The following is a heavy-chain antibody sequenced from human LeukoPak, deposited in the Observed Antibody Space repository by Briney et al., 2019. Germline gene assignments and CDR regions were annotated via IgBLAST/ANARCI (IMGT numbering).Heavy chain of an antibody. J-gene: IGHJ4*02. Sequence: GESLKISCKGSGYSFTSYWIGWVRQMPGKGLEWMGIIYPGDSDTRYSPSFQGQVTISADKSISTAYLQWSSLKASDTPMYYCARRARYCSVVSCLDYGGQGTWSPSPQ. CDR3: ARRARYCSVVSCLDY. V-gene: IGHV5-51*01. D-gene: IGHD2-15*01. CDR2: IYPGDSDT. CDR1: GYSFTSYW.